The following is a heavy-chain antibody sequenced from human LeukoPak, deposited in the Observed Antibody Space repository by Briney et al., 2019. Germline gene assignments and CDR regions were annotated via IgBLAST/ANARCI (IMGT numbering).Heavy chain of an antibody. Sequence: PGGSLRLSCAASGFTFSSYVMSWVRQAPGKGLEWVSTIDAGGTSTYYAASVKGRFTISRDNSKNALYLQMNSLRAEDTAVYYCARDLADYWGQGTLVTVSS. CDR3: ARDLADY. J-gene: IGHJ4*02. V-gene: IGHV3-23*01. CDR1: GFTFSSYV. CDR2: IDAGGTST.